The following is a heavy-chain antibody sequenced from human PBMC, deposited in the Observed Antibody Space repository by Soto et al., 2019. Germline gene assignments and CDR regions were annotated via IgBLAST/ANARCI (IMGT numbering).Heavy chain of an antibody. V-gene: IGHV3-9*01. D-gene: IGHD6-13*01. J-gene: IGHJ1*01. CDR3: VKDESINWYSGHFRH. Sequence: GGSLRLSCAASGFSFDDYAMHSVRQVTGKGLEWVSGINWSSGSIGYGDSVKGRFAISRDNAKNSLHLQMNSLSAEDTAFYYCVKDESINWYSGHFRHWGQGTLVTVSS. CDR1: GFSFDDYA. CDR2: INWSSGSI.